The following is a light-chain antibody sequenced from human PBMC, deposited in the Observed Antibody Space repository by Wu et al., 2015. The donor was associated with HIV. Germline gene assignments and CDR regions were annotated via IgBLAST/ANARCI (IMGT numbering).Light chain of an antibody. V-gene: IGKV3-20*01. J-gene: IGKJ4*01. CDR3: QQYVSSPFT. Sequence: EIVMTQSPATLSVSPGERATLSCRASQSVSSNLAWYQQKPGQAPRLLIYGASGRATGIPDRFSGSGSGRDFTLTISRLEPEDFAVYFCQQYVSSPFTFGGGTKVE. CDR1: QSVSSN. CDR2: GAS.